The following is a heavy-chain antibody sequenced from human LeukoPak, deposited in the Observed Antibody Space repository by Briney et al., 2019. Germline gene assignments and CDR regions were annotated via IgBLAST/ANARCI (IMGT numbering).Heavy chain of an antibody. J-gene: IGHJ6*02. CDR2: IYYSGST. Sequence: SETLSLTCTVSGVSIGSYYWSWIRQPPGKGLEWIGYIYYSGSTNYNPSLKSRVTISVDTSKNQFSLKLSSVTAADTAVYYCARGSRYYGMDVWGQGTTVTVSS. V-gene: IGHV4-59*01. CDR1: GVSIGSYY. CDR3: ARGSRYYGMDV.